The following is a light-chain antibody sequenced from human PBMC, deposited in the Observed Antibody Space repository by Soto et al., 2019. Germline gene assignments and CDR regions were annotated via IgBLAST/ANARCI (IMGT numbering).Light chain of an antibody. Sequence: QTVVTREPSLTVSPGGTVTLTCGSSTGAVTSGHYPYWFQQKPGQAPRILIYDTSNKHSWTPARFSGSLLGGKAALTLSGAQPEDEAEYYCLLSYSGPRVFGGGTKLTVL. CDR2: DTS. J-gene: IGLJ2*01. V-gene: IGLV7-46*01. CDR1: TGAVTSGHY. CDR3: LLSYSGPRV.